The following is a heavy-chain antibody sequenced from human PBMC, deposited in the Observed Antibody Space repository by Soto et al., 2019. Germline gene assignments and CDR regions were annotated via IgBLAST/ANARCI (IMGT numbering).Heavy chain of an antibody. V-gene: IGHV4-39*01. D-gene: IGHD3-22*01. CDR3: ARLESSGYYWVDY. CDR1: GGSSSSSSYY. J-gene: IGHJ4*02. CDR2: IYYSGST. Sequence: QLQLQESGPGLVKPSETLSLTCTVSGGSSSSSSYYWGWIRQPPGKGLEWIGSIYYSGSTYYNPSLKSRVTISVDTSKNQFSLKLSSVTAADTAVYYCARLESSGYYWVDYWGQGTLVTVSS.